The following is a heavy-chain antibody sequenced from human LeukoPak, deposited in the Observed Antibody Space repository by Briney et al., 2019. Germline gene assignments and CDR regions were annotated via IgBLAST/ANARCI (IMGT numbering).Heavy chain of an antibody. CDR1: GGSFSGYY. V-gene: IGHV4-34*01. D-gene: IGHD7-27*01. Sequence: SETLSLTCAVYGGSFSGYYWSWIRQPPGKGLEWIGEINHSGSTNYNPSLKSRVTISVDMSKKQFSLKLSPVTAADTAVYYCARHYFTALTTSLPGVKKQKSRFDPWGQGTQVTVSS. CDR2: INHSGST. J-gene: IGHJ5*02. CDR3: ARHYFTALTTSLPGVKKQKSRFDP.